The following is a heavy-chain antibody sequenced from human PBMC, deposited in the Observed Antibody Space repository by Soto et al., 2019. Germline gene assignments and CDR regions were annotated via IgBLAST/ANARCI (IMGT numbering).Heavy chain of an antibody. V-gene: IGHV1-18*01. J-gene: IGHJ3*02. CDR2: ISAYNGNT. Sequence: ASVKVSCKASGYTFTSYGISWVRQAPGQGLEWMGWISAYNGNTNYAQKLQGRVTMTTDTSTSTAYMELRSLRSDDTAVYYCASTLPSGTSAWFGDAFDIWGQGTMVTVS. D-gene: IGHD3-10*01. CDR1: GYTFTSYG. CDR3: ASTLPSGTSAWFGDAFDI.